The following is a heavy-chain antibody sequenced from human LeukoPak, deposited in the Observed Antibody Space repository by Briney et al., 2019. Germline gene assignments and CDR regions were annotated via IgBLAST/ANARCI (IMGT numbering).Heavy chain of an antibody. CDR3: ARSIAAAGPFDY. J-gene: IGHJ4*02. CDR1: GGTFSSYA. Sequence: ASVKVSCKASGGTFSSYAINWVRQAPGQGLEWMGRIIPIFGTANYAQKFQGRVTITTDESTSTAYMELSSLRSEDTAVYYCARSIAAAGPFDYWGQGTLVTVSS. CDR2: IIPIFGTA. V-gene: IGHV1-69*05. D-gene: IGHD6-13*01.